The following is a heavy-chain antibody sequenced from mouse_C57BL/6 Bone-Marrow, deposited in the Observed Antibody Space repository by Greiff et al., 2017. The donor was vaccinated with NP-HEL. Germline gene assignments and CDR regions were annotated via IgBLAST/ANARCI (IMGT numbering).Heavy chain of an antibody. Sequence: EVMLVESGGGLVQPGGSLKLSCAASGFTFSDYYMYWVRQTPEKRLEWVAYISNGGGSTYYPDTVKGRFTISRDNAKNTLYLQMSRLKSEDTAMYYCARPLSMVTIAMDYWGQGTSVTVSS. D-gene: IGHD2-2*01. CDR2: ISNGGGST. V-gene: IGHV5-12*01. CDR1: GFTFSDYY. CDR3: ARPLSMVTIAMDY. J-gene: IGHJ4*01.